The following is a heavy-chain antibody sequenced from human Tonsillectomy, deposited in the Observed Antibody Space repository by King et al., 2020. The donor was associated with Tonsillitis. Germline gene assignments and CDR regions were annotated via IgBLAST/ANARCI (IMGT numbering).Heavy chain of an antibody. CDR1: GPSLTTDGVG. V-gene: IGHV2-5*02. J-gene: IGHJ4*02. Sequence: TLKESGPTLVKRTQTLTLTCTLSGPSLTTDGVGVAWFRQPPGEALQWLAVIFWDDDKRYSPSLKSRLTISRDTSKNQVVLKMSDMGPVDTATYYCAHRRGRLYGGHASFDYRGQGSRVTVSS. CDR3: AHRRGRLYGGHASFDY. D-gene: IGHD4-23*01. CDR2: IFWDDDK.